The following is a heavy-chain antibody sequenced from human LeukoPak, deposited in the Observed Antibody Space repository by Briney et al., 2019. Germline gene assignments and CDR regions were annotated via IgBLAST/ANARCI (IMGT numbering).Heavy chain of an antibody. CDR1: GGSISSGGYF. J-gene: IGHJ4*02. V-gene: IGHV4-31*03. CDR3: ARVPIATVVTPIDY. Sequence: SETLSLICTVSGGSISSGGYFWSWIRQHPGKGLEWIGYIYYSGSTYYNPSLKSRVTISVDTSKNQFSLKLSSVTAADTAVYYCARVPIATVVTPIDYWGQGTLVTVSS. D-gene: IGHD4-23*01. CDR2: IYYSGST.